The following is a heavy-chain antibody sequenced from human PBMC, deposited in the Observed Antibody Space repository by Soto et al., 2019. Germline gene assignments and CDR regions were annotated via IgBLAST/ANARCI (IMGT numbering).Heavy chain of an antibody. CDR3: ARGMKYYHGSGSYLGGYYYYYYMDV. D-gene: IGHD3-10*01. Sequence: SETLSLTCAVYGGSFSGYYWSWIRQPPGKGLEWIGEINHSGSTNYNPSLKSRVTISVDTSKNQFSLKLSSVTAADTAVYYCARGMKYYHGSGSYLGGYYYYYYMDVWGKGTTVTVSS. CDR2: INHSGST. J-gene: IGHJ6*03. V-gene: IGHV4-34*01. CDR1: GGSFSGYY.